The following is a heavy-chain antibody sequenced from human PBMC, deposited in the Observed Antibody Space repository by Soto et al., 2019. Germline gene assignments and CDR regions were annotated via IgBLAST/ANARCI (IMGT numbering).Heavy chain of an antibody. Sequence: SETLSLTCTVSGGSISSYYWSWIRQPPGKGLEWIGYIYYSGSTNYNPSLKSRVTISVDTSKNQFSLKLSSVTAADTAVYYCARNNYYYDSSGYLNWLDPWGQGTLVTFSS. CDR1: GGSISSYY. V-gene: IGHV4-59*01. J-gene: IGHJ5*02. D-gene: IGHD3-22*01. CDR2: IYYSGST. CDR3: ARNNYYYDSSGYLNWLDP.